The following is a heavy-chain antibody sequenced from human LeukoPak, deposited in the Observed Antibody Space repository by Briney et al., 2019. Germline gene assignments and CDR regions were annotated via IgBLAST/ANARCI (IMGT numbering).Heavy chain of an antibody. J-gene: IGHJ5*02. V-gene: IGHV4-4*07. D-gene: IGHD2-2*01. CDR1: GGSISSYY. Sequence: SETLSLTCTVSGGSISSYYWSWIRQPAGKGLEWLGRIYTSGSTNYNPSLKSRVTMSVDTSKNQFSLKLSSVTAADTAVYYCARDEYQLLSDWFDPWGQGTLVTVSS. CDR2: IYTSGST. CDR3: ARDEYQLLSDWFDP.